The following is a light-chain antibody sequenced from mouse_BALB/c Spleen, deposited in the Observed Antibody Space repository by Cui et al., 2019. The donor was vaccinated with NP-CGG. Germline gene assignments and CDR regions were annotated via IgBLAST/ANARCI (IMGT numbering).Light chain of an antibody. CDR2: GTN. V-gene: IGLV1*01. CDR3: ALWYSTHWV. Sequence: QAVVTQESALTTSPGETVTLTCRSSTGAVTTSNYANWVQEKTDHLFTGLIGGTNNRAPGVPARFSGSLIGDKAALTITGAQTEDEAIYFCALWYSTHWVFGGGTKLTVL. J-gene: IGLJ1*01. CDR1: TGAVTTSNY.